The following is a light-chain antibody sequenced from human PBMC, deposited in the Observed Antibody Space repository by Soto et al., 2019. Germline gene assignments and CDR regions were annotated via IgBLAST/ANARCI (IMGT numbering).Light chain of an antibody. V-gene: IGLV2-23*02. CDR3: CSYAGSSTSYV. J-gene: IGLJ1*01. CDR1: SSDLGSYNL. CDR2: EVT. Sequence: QSVLTQPASVSGSPGQSITISCTGTSSDLGSYNLVSWYQQHPGKAPKLMIYEVTKRPSGVSNRFSASKSGNTASLTISGLQAEDEADYYCCSYAGSSTSYVFGTGTKLTVL.